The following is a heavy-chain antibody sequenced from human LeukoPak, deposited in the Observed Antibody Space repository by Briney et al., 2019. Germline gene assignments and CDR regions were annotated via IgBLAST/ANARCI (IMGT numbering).Heavy chain of an antibody. CDR2: ISSSSSYI. CDR1: GFTFSSYS. V-gene: IGHV3-21*01. CDR3: ARVGCSSTSCYADGAYSNYGY. Sequence: NPGGSLRLSCAASGFTFSSYSMNWVRQAPGKGLEWVSSISSSSSYIYYADSVKGRFTISRDNAKNSLYLQMNSLRAEDTAVYYCARVGCSSTSCYADGAYSNYGYWGQGTLVTVSS. J-gene: IGHJ4*02. D-gene: IGHD2-2*01.